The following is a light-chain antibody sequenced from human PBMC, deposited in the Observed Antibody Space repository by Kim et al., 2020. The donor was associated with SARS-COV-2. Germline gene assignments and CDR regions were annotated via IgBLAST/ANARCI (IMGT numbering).Light chain of an antibody. CDR1: QDISNY. CDR3: QQYHNLPYT. V-gene: IGKV1-33*01. J-gene: IGKJ2*01. Sequence: SASVGDRLAIACQASQDISNYLIWYQQKPGKAPKLLIYAASNLQTGVPSRFSGSGSGTDFAFTISSLQPEDIATYYCQQYHNLPYTFGQGTKLEI. CDR2: AAS.